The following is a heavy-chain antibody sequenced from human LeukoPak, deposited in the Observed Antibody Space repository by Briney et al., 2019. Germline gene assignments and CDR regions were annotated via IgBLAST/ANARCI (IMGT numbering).Heavy chain of an antibody. D-gene: IGHD3-3*01. CDR2: IYFSGTT. CDR1: GDSISTYY. Sequence: SETLSLTCTVSGDSISTYYWSWIRQPPGKELEWIGYIYFSGTTKYSPSLKSRVTISVDTSKDQFSLSLSSVTAADTAVYYCARHGPLYDIWSAQFYFDSWGQGALVTVSS. J-gene: IGHJ4*02. V-gene: IGHV4-59*08. CDR3: ARHGPLYDIWSAQFYFDS.